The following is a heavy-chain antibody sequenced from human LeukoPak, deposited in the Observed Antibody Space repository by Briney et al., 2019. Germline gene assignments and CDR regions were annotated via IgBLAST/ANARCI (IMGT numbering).Heavy chain of an antibody. CDR1: GYTFTSYG. CDR3: ARAYYYDSSGYYYQAYYYYMDV. V-gene: IGHV1-18*01. J-gene: IGHJ6*03. D-gene: IGHD3-22*01. CDR2: ISAYNGNT. Sequence: ASVKVSCKASGYTFTSYGISWVRQAPGQGLEWMGWISAYNGNTNYAQKLQGRVTMTTDTSTSTAYMELRSLRSDDTAVYYCARAYYYDSSGYYYQAYYYYMDVWGKGTTVTISS.